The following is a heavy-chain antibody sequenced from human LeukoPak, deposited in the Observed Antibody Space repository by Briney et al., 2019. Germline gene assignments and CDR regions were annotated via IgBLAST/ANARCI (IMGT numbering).Heavy chain of an antibody. J-gene: IGHJ4*02. CDR2: ISYDGSNK. V-gene: IGHV3-30*18. CDR3: AKDRLSMAGLTDY. D-gene: IGHD6-19*01. CDR1: GFTFSSYG. Sequence: HPGGSLRLSCAASGFTFSSYGMHWVRQAPGKGLEWVAVISYDGSNKYYADSVKGRFTISRDNSKNTLYLQMNSLRAEDTAVYYCAKDRLSMAGLTDYWGQGTLVTVSS.